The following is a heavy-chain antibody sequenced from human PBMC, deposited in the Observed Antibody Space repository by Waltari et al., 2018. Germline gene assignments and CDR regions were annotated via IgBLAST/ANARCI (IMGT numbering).Heavy chain of an antibody. CDR1: GYTFTGYY. D-gene: IGHD2-2*02. CDR3: ARVDIVVVPAAIGGAWAGWFDP. CDR2: INPNSGST. Sequence: QVQLVQSGAEVKKPGASVKVSCKASGYTFTGYYMPVVRQAPGPGLEWMGWINPNSGSTNYAQKFQGRVTMTRDTSISTAYMELSRLRSDDTAVYYCARVDIVVVPAAIGGAWAGWFDPWGQGTLVTVSS. V-gene: IGHV1-2*02. J-gene: IGHJ5*02.